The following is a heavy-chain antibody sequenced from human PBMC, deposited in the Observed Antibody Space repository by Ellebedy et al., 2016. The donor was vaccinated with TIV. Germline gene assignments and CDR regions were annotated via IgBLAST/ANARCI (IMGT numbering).Heavy chain of an antibody. CDR3: ARRSRHDYSIREMYYFDY. V-gene: IGHV1-18*01. Sequence: AASVKVSCKASGYTFTSYGISWVRQAPGQGLEWMGWINPYSGGTNYAQKFQDWVTMTTDTSTSTAYMELRSLRSDDTAVYYCARRSRHDYSIREMYYFDYWGQGTLVTVSS. CDR2: INPYSGGT. D-gene: IGHD4-11*01. CDR1: GYTFTSYG. J-gene: IGHJ4*02.